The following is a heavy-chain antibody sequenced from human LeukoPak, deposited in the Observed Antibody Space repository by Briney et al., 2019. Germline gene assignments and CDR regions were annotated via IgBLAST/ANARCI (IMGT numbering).Heavy chain of an antibody. Sequence: PGRSLRLSCAASAVTSSSNGMHWVRQAPGKGLEWVAVIWYDGSNKYYADSVKGRFTISRDNSKNTLYLQMNSLRAEDTAIYYCAKKHSRPAAVASIDYWGQGTLVTVSA. V-gene: IGHV3-33*06. CDR2: IWYDGSNK. CDR3: AKKHSRPAAVASIDY. CDR1: AVTSSSNG. D-gene: IGHD6-19*01. J-gene: IGHJ4*02.